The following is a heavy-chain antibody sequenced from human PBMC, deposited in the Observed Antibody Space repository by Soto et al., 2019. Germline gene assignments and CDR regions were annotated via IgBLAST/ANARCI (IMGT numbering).Heavy chain of an antibody. D-gene: IGHD6-19*01. CDR3: AKDRIAVAGTGDFDY. J-gene: IGHJ4*02. V-gene: IGHV3-23*01. CDR1: GFTFISYA. Sequence: GGSLRLSCASSGFTFISYAKSWVRQAPGKGLEWVSVISGSGGSTYYADSVKGRFTISRDNSKNMVYLQMNSLRPEDTAVYYCAKDRIAVAGTGDFDYWGQGTLVTVSS. CDR2: ISGSGGST.